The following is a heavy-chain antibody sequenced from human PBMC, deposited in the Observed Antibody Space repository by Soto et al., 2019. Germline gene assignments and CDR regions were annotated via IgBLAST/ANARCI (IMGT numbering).Heavy chain of an antibody. Sequence: EVQLVESGGGLVQPGRSLRLSCAASGFTFDDYAMHWVRQAPGKGLEWVSGISSHSGSIGYADSVQGRFTISRDNAKNSLYLQMNSLRAEDTALYYCAKGVSSSWLRDGFDIWGQGTMVTVSS. CDR1: GFTFDDYA. CDR2: ISSHSGSI. V-gene: IGHV3-9*01. CDR3: AKGVSSSWLRDGFDI. J-gene: IGHJ3*02. D-gene: IGHD6-13*01.